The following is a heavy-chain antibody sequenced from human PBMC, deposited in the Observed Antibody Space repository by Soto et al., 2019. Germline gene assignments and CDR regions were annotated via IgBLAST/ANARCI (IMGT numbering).Heavy chain of an antibody. V-gene: IGHV3-30-3*01. CDR3: ARGKMSVTGPTVVYNWFDP. Sequence: QVQLAQSGGGVVQPGRSLRLSCAASGFSFGNYAMHWVRQAPGKGLEWVAVISSDGGNQYYADSVKGRFIISTDISKNTLFLQMNSLRAEDTAVYYCARGKMSVTGPTVVYNWFDPWGQGTLVTVSS. CDR1: GFSFGNYA. CDR2: ISSDGGNQ. J-gene: IGHJ5*02. D-gene: IGHD6-19*01.